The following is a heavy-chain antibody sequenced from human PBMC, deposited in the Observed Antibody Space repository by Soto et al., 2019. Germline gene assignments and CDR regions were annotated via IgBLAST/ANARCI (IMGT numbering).Heavy chain of an antibody. CDR2: INWNGGST. Sequence: GSLRLSCAASGFTFDDYGMSWVRQAPGKGLEWVSGINWNGGSTGYADSVKGRFTISRDNAKNSPYLQMNSLTVEDTAVYYCASDMTGPQDLWGQGTLVTVSS. CDR3: ASDMTGPQDL. D-gene: IGHD3-9*01. J-gene: IGHJ4*02. CDR1: GFTFDDYG. V-gene: IGHV3-20*04.